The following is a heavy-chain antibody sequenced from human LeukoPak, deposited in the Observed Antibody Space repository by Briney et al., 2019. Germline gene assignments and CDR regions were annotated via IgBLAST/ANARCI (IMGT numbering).Heavy chain of an antibody. J-gene: IGHJ1*01. V-gene: IGHV3-74*01. D-gene: IGHD3-22*01. CDR2: IKSDGST. Sequence: GGSLRLSYAASGFTFSSYWMHWVRQAPGKGLVWVSRIKSDGSTNYADSVKGRFTISRDNAKNTVSLQMNRLRAEDTGVYYCARAPSEIGGYYPEYFRHWGQGTLVTVSS. CDR1: GFTFSSYW. CDR3: ARAPSEIGGYYPEYFRH.